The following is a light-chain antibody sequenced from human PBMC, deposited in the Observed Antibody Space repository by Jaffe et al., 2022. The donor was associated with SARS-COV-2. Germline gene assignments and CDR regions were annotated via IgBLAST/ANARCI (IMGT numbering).Light chain of an antibody. J-gene: IGLJ2*01. CDR2: KNN. Sequence: QSVLTQPPSVSGAPGQRVTISCTGSSSNFGAGYDVHWYQQLPGAAPKLLIYKNNNRPSGVPDRFSGSKSGTSASLAISGLQAEDEADYYCQSYDTRLSGSVFGGGTKLTVL. CDR3: QSYDTRLSGSV. CDR1: SSNFGAGYD. V-gene: IGLV1-40*01.